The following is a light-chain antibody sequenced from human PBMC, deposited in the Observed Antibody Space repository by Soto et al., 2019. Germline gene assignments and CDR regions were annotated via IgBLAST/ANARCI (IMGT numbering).Light chain of an antibody. CDR2: GAS. V-gene: IGKV3D-20*02. CDR1: QSISGNY. Sequence: EVVLTQSPGTLSLSPGERVTLSCRASQSISGNYLAWYQQKPGQAPRLLIYGASSRATGIPDRFTGSGSGTDFTLTISRLEPEDFAIYYCQKRQYWPPITFGQGTRLEIK. CDR3: QKRQYWPPIT. J-gene: IGKJ5*01.